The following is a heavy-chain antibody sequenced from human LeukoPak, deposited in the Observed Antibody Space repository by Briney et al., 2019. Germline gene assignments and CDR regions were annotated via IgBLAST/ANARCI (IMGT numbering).Heavy chain of an antibody. CDR1: GFTFSSYA. CDR3: AKDRGSYYESSGYDY. Sequence: PGGSLRLSCAASGFTFSSYAMSWVRQAPGKGLEWVSAISGSGGSTYYADSVKGRFTISRDNSKNTLYLQMNSLRAEDTAVYYCAKDRGSYYESSGYDYWGQGTLVTVSS. J-gene: IGHJ4*02. CDR2: ISGSGGST. D-gene: IGHD3-22*01. V-gene: IGHV3-23*01.